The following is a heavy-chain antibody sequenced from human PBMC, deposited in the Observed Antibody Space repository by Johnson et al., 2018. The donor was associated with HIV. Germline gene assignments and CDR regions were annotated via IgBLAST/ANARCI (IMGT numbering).Heavy chain of an antibody. D-gene: IGHD6-13*01. CDR3: ARSSTWQLVPGFGI. V-gene: IGHV3-30*03. CDR2: LSYDLRNE. J-gene: IGHJ3*02. CDR1: AFMFSSYD. Sequence: VESGGGVVQPGRSLRLSCAASAFMFSSYDMHWVRQAPGKGLVWVAILSYDLRNEDYGDSVKGRFSISRDNSNNTLFLQMNRLKSEDTAVYYCARSSTWQLVPGFGIWGQGTIVTVSS.